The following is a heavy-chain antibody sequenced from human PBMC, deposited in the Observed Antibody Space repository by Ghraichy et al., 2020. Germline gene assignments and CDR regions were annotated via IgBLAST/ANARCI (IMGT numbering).Heavy chain of an antibody. CDR2: IYYSGST. CDR1: GGSIRSSSYS. D-gene: IGHD1-1*01. V-gene: IGHV4-39*01. CDR3: ARRPIPPGARELWTYYFAY. Sequence: SETLSLTCTVSGGSIRSSSYSWGWIRQPPGKGLEWIGTIYYSGSTYYNPSLKSRVTISVDTSKNQFSLKLSSVTAADTTVYSCARRPIPPGARELWTYYFAYWGQGTLVTVSS. J-gene: IGHJ4*02.